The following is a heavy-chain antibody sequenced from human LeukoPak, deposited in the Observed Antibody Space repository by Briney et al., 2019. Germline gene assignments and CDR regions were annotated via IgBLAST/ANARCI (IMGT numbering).Heavy chain of an antibody. J-gene: IGHJ4*02. CDR3: TTEMLDSSGYYYEFDY. CDR2: IYSGGGT. CDR1: GLTVSSNY. D-gene: IGHD3-22*01. V-gene: IGHV3-66*01. Sequence: GGSLRLSCAASGLTVSSNYMSWVRQAPGKGLEWVSVIYSGGGTYYADSVKGRFTISRDNSKNTLYLQMNSLKTEDTAVYYCTTEMLDSSGYYYEFDYWGQGTLVTVSS.